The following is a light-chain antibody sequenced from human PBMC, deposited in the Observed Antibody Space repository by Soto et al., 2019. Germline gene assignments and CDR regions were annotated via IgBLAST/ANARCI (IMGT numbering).Light chain of an antibody. V-gene: IGKV1-5*01. CDR3: QKYNSYPSK. J-gene: IGKJ1*01. Sequence: INIYLNWYQQKPGKAPKLLIFDASNLETGVPSRFSVSGSGTDSTLTSASLQPDDFASYHCQKYNSYPSKFAEGTKVDIK. CDR2: DAS. CDR1: INIY.